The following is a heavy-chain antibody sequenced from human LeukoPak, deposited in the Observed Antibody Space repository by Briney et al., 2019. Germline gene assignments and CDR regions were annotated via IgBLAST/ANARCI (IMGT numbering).Heavy chain of an antibody. CDR1: GFTFSSYW. V-gene: IGHV3-7*01. CDR3: ARSAVTSYYYYYYGMDV. Sequence: PGGSLRLSCAASGFTFSSYWMSWVRQAPGKGLEWVANIKQDGSEKYYVDSVKGRFTISRDNAKNSLYLQMNSLRAEDTAVYYCARSAVTSYYYYYYGMDVWGQGTTVTVSS. J-gene: IGHJ6*02. CDR2: IKQDGSEK. D-gene: IGHD4-17*01.